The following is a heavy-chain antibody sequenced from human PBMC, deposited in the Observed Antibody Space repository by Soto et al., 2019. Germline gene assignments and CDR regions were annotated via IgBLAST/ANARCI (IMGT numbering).Heavy chain of an antibody. CDR2: ISAHNGNT. CDR3: ARGRYGDY. CDR1: GYAFTTYG. V-gene: IGHV1-18*01. Sequence: QVHLVQSGAEVKKPGASVKVSCKGSGYAFTTYGITWVRQATGQGLEGMGWISAHNGNTNYAQKLQGRVTVTRDTSKSTAYMELRSLRSDDTAVYYCARGRYGDYWGQGALVAVSS. J-gene: IGHJ4*02. D-gene: IGHD1-1*01.